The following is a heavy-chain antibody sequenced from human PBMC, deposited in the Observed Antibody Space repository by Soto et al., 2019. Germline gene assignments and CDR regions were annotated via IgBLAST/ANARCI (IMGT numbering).Heavy chain of an antibody. CDR2: IYTSGST. CDR1: GGSISSYY. V-gene: IGHV4-4*07. Sequence: QVQLQESGPGLVKPSETLSLTCTVSGGSISSYYWSWIRQPAGKGLEWIGRIYTSGSTNYNPSLKSRVTMSVDTSKNQFSLKLSSVTAADTAVYYCARSAHYYDSSAPRGDVWGQGTTFTVSS. D-gene: IGHD3-22*01. CDR3: ARSAHYYDSSAPRGDV. J-gene: IGHJ6*02.